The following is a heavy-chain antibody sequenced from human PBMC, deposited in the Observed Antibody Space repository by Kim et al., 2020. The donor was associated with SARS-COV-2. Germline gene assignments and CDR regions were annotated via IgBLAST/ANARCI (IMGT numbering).Heavy chain of an antibody. Sequence: SSNGVSTYYATSVKGSFTISRDNSKNTLYLQMGSLRAEDMAVYYCARSWDYWGQGTLVTVSS. V-gene: IGHV3-64*01. J-gene: IGHJ4*02. CDR3: ARSWDY. CDR2: SSNGVST.